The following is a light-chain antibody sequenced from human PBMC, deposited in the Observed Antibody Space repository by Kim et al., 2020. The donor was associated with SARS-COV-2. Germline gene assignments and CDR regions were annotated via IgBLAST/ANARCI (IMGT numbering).Light chain of an antibody. V-gene: IGKV3-15*01. J-gene: IGKJ1*01. CDR1: QSVSSN. CDR3: QQYNNCPRT. Sequence: PEERAPPPGGAIQSVSSNLAWYQQKPGQAPRLLIYGASTRATGIPARFSGSGSGTEFTLTISSLQSEDFAVYYCQQYNNCPRTFGQGTKVDIK. CDR2: GAS.